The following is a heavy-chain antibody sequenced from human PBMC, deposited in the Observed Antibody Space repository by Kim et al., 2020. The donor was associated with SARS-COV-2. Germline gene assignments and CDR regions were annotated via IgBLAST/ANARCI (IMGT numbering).Heavy chain of an antibody. J-gene: IGHJ4*02. CDR2: INPKSGGT. CDR3: AKGATPTGFDY. D-gene: IGHD2-2*01. CDR1: GYNITDYF. V-gene: IGHV1-2*05. Sequence: ASVKVSCKASGYNITDYFIHWVRQDPGQGLEWVGRINPKSGGTTFARKFQGRVTITRDTSINTVYMELSRLTSDDTVIYYCAKGATPTGFDYWGQGTLVTVSS.